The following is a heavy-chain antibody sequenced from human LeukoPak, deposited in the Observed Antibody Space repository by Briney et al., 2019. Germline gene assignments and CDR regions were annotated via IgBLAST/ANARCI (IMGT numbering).Heavy chain of an antibody. V-gene: IGHV3-9*01. CDR3: AKGLWFGELYF. CDR1: GFTFDDYA. D-gene: IGHD3-10*01. Sequence: PGRSLRLSCAASGFTFDDYAMHWVRQAPGKGLEWVSGISWNSNTRGYADSVKGRFTTSRDNAKKSLYLQMNSLRAEDTALYYCAKGLWFGELYFGGQGTLVTVSS. J-gene: IGHJ4*02. CDR2: ISWNSNTR.